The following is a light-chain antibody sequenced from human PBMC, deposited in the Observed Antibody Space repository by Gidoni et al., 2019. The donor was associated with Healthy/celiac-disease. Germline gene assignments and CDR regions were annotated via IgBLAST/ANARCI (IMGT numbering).Light chain of an antibody. CDR1: QSISSY. Sequence: DIQINQSPSSLSASVGDRVTITCLASQSISSYLNWYQQKPGKAPKLLIYAASSLQSGVPSRFSGSGSGTDFTLTISSLQPEDFATYYCQQSYSTPLTFGGGTKVEIK. J-gene: IGKJ4*01. CDR3: QQSYSTPLT. CDR2: AAS. V-gene: IGKV1-39*01.